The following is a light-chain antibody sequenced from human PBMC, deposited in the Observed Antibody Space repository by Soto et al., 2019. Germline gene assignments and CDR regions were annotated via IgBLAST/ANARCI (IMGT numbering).Light chain of an antibody. J-gene: IGKJ1*01. Sequence: EIVLTQSPGTLSLSPGERATLSCRASQSLSSGYLAWYQQKPGQAPRILIYAASSRATGIPDRFSGSGSGTDFSLTINRLEPEDSAVYYCQQYDTSPRTLGQGTKVEI. CDR3: QQYDTSPRT. CDR2: AAS. CDR1: QSLSSGY. V-gene: IGKV3-20*01.